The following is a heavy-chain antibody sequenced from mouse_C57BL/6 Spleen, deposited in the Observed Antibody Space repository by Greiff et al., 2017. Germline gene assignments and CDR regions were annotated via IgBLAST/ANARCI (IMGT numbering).Heavy chain of an antibody. CDR3: ARGGLGRGYFDV. Sequence: EVQVVESGGDLVKPGGSLKLSCAASGFTFSSYGMSWVRQTPDKRLEWVATISSGGSYTYYPDSVKGRFTISRDNAKNTLYLQMSSLKSEDTAMYYCARGGLGRGYFDVWGTGTTVTVSS. J-gene: IGHJ1*03. CDR1: GFTFSSYG. D-gene: IGHD4-1*01. CDR2: ISSGGSYT. V-gene: IGHV5-6*01.